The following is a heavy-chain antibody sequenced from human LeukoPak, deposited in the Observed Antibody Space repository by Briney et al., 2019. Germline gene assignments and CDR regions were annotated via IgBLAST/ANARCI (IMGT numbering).Heavy chain of an antibody. V-gene: IGHV3-30*04. D-gene: IGHD6-13*01. Sequence: GGSLRLSCAASRFTFSSYTMHWVRQAPGKGLEWVAIISYDGSSKYYADSVKGQFTLSRDNSKNMLYLQMNSLRADDTAVYYCARESLGGSWFDYWGQGTLVTVSS. CDR3: ARESLGGSWFDY. J-gene: IGHJ4*02. CDR2: ISYDGSSK. CDR1: RFTFSSYT.